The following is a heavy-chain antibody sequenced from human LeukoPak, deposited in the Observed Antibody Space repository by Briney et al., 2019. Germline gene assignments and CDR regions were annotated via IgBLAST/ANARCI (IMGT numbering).Heavy chain of an antibody. Sequence: GASVKVSCKASGYIFTTYNINWVRQATGQGLEWVGWMSPNSGDAGYAQQFQGRVASTRDTSISTAYMELSSLTFEDTAVYYCAQDRGSLVAFDIWGQGTVVTVSS. CDR1: GYIFTTYN. J-gene: IGHJ3*02. CDR2: MSPNSGDA. CDR3: AQDRGSLVAFDI. V-gene: IGHV1-8*03. D-gene: IGHD3-16*01.